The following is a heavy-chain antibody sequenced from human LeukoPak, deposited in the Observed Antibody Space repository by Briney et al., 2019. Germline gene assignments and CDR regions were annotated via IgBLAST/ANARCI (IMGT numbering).Heavy chain of an antibody. Sequence: EGSLRLSSAASGFILNDYGMHWVRQAPGKGLEWVADIWFDKNQHFADSVKGRFAISRDNSKNTVYLQINSLRAEDTAVYYCARDRHCVNGVCHSPPGMDVWGQGTTVTVSS. J-gene: IGHJ6*02. V-gene: IGHV3-33*01. CDR1: GFILNDYG. CDR3: ARDRHCVNGVCHSPPGMDV. CDR2: IWFDKNQ. D-gene: IGHD2-8*01.